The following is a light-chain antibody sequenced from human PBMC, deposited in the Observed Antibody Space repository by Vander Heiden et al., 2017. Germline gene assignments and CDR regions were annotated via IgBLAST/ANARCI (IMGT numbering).Light chain of an antibody. J-gene: IGLJ2*01. Sequence: SVLPQPPSVSAAPGQPATISCSGSTSDIGNNYVSWYQQLPGTAPRLLIYDTNKRPSGIPGRFSGSKSGTSATLGITGLQTEDEADYYCGTWDSSRSDGGILFGGGTKVTVL. CDR2: DTN. CDR1: TSDIGNNY. V-gene: IGLV1-51*01. CDR3: GTWDSSRSDGGIL.